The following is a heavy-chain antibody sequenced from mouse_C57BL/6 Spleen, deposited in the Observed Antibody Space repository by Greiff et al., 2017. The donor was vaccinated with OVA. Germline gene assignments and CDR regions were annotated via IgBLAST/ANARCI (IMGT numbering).Heavy chain of an antibody. J-gene: IGHJ4*01. D-gene: IGHD3-1*01. CDR2: ISYDGSN. V-gene: IGHV3-6*01. CDR1: GYSITSGYY. Sequence: EVQLQESGPGLVKPSQSLSLTCSVTGYSITSGYYWNWIRQFPGNKLEWMGYISYDGSNNYNPSLKNRISITRDTSKNQFFLKLNSVTTEDTATYYCARESGTGPYAMDYWGQGTSVTVSS. CDR3: ARESGTGPYAMDY.